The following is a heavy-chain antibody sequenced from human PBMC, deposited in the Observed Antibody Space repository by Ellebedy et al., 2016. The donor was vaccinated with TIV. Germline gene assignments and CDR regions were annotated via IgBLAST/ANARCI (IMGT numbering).Heavy chain of an antibody. CDR1: GFTFSSYA. CDR2: ISGSGGST. CDR3: AKNEGGVGYFDY. V-gene: IGHV3-23*01. J-gene: IGHJ4*02. Sequence: GGSLRLXXAASGFTFSSYAMSWVRQAPGKGLEWVSAISGSGGSTYYADSVKGRFTISRDNSKNTLYLQMNSLRAEDMAVYYCAKNEGGVGYFDYWGQGTLVTVSS. D-gene: IGHD1-1*01.